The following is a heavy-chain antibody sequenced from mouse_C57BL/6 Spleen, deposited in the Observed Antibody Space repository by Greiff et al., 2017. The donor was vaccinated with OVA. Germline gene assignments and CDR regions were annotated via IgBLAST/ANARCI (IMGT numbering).Heavy chain of an antibody. CDR2: IDPETGGT. CDR1: GYTFTDYE. CDR3: TRGPYRYFDF. Sequence: VQLQQSGAELVRPGASVTLSCKASGYTFTDYEMHWVKQTPVHGLEWIGAIDPETGGTAYNQKFKGKAILTADKSSSTAYMGLRSLTSEDSAVYYCTRGPYRYFDFWGTGTTVTVSS. J-gene: IGHJ1*03. V-gene: IGHV1-15*01.